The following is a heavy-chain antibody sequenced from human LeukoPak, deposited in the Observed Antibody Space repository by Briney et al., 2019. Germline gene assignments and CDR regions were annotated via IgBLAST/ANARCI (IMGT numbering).Heavy chain of an antibody. D-gene: IGHD3-10*01. V-gene: IGHV3-7*01. Sequence: PGGSLRLSCAASGFTFSNSWINWVRQALGKGLEWVANIKPDGSQTFYLDSVKGRFTVSRDNAKHSAYLQMNSLRAEDTAVYYCFGSGSYSKWDQGTWSPSPQ. CDR3: FGSGSYSK. CDR2: IKPDGSQT. CDR1: GFTFSNSW. J-gene: IGHJ4*02.